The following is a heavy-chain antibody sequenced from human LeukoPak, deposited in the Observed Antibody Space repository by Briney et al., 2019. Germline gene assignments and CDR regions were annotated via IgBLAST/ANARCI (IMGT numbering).Heavy chain of an antibody. CDR1: GYSISSGYY. D-gene: IGHD4-17*01. J-gene: IGHJ4*02. CDR3: ARDLFHPYGDYGYLDY. V-gene: IGHV4-38-2*02. Sequence: SETLSLTCTVSGYSISSGYYWGWIRQPPGKGLEWIGSIYHSGSTYYNPSLKSRVTISVDPSKNQFSLKLSSVTAADTAVYYCARDLFHPYGDYGYLDYWGQGTLVTVSS. CDR2: IYHSGST.